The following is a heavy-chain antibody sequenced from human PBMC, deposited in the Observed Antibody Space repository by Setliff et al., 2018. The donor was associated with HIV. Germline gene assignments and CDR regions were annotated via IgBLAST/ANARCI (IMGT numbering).Heavy chain of an antibody. V-gene: IGHV4-59*08. Sequence: PSETLSLTCTVSGGSISSYYWSWIRQPPGEGLEWIGYSHNNGNTHYNPSLKSRVTISVDTSKNHVSLRLNSVTAADTAVYYCASARIPTGGTSTSLDFWGQGALVTVSS. CDR3: ASARIPTGGTSTSLDF. CDR1: GGSISSYY. D-gene: IGHD1-1*01. J-gene: IGHJ4*02. CDR2: SHNNGNT.